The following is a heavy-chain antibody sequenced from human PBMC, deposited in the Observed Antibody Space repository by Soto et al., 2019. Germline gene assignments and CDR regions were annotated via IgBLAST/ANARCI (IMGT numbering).Heavy chain of an antibody. Sequence: SETLSLTGAVSGASMTGSSYWRWFRQPAGKGLEWIGRFSLSGTTSYNPSLRSRVTMSADVAKNQFSLRLTSVTAADTALYYWARGMTPPGAPAWYYFDTWGHGTRVTVSS. D-gene: IGHD1-1*01. CDR1: GASMTGSSY. J-gene: IGHJ4*01. CDR3: ARGMTPPGAPAWYYFDT. V-gene: IGHV4-4*07. CDR2: FSLSGTT.